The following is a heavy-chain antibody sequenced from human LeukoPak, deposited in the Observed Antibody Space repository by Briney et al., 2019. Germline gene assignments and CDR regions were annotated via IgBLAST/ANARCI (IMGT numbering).Heavy chain of an antibody. V-gene: IGHV4-59*01. Sequence: ASETLSLTCTVSGGSISSYYWSWIRQPPGKGLEWTGYIYYSGSTNYNPSLKSRVTISVDTSKNQFSLKLSSVTAADTAVYYCARSSAAAGWFDPWGQGTLVTVSS. CDR3: ARSSAAAGWFDP. CDR2: IYYSGST. CDR1: GGSISSYY. J-gene: IGHJ5*02. D-gene: IGHD6-13*01.